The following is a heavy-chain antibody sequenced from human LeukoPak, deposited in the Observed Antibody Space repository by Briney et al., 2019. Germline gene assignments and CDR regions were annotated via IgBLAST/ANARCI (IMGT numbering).Heavy chain of an antibody. V-gene: IGHV3-21*01. CDR3: ARDRDSSGWKLLPDFDY. D-gene: IGHD6-19*01. CDR2: ISSSSSYI. Sequence: GGSLRPTCAASGFTFSSYSMNWVRQAPGKGLEWVSSISSSSSYIYYADSVKGRFTISRDNAKNSLYLQMNSLRAEDTAVYYCARDRDSSGWKLLPDFDYWGQGTLVTVSS. CDR1: GFTFSSYS. J-gene: IGHJ4*02.